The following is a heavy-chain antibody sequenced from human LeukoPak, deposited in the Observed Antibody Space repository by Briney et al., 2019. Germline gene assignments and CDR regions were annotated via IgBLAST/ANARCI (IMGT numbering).Heavy chain of an antibody. Sequence: GGSLRLSCAASGFIFSSYAMHWVRQAPGKGLEYVSAISSNGGSTYYANSVKGRFTISRDNSKNTLYLQMGSLRAEDMAVYYCASFSIAVAGTRGAFDIWGQGTMVTVSS. CDR1: GFIFSSYA. CDR2: ISSNGGST. J-gene: IGHJ3*02. D-gene: IGHD6-19*01. CDR3: ASFSIAVAGTRGAFDI. V-gene: IGHV3-64*01.